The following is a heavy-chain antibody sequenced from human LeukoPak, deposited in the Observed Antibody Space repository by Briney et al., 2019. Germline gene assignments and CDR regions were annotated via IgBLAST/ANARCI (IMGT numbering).Heavy chain of an antibody. J-gene: IGHJ5*02. V-gene: IGHV4-39*02. CDR1: GGSISSSSYY. D-gene: IGHD3-10*01. CDR3: ARDHAYYYGSGINWFDP. Sequence: PSETLSLTCTVSGGSISSSSYYWGWIRQPPGKGLEWIGSIYYSGSTYYNPSLKSRVTISVDTSKNQFSLKLSSVTAADTAVYYCARDHAYYYGSGINWFDPWGQGTLVTVSS. CDR2: IYYSGST.